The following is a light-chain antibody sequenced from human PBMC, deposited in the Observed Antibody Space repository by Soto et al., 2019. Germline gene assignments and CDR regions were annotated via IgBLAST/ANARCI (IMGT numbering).Light chain of an antibody. J-gene: IGKJ1*01. Sequence: AIQMSQSPSSLSASVGDRVTITCRSSQGIRTDLGWYQQKPGKAPKLLIYGASSLQSEVPSRFSGSGSGTDFTLTISSLQPEDFATYYCLQDYNYPRTFGQGPKVDIK. CDR2: GAS. V-gene: IGKV1-6*01. CDR1: QGIRTD. CDR3: LQDYNYPRT.